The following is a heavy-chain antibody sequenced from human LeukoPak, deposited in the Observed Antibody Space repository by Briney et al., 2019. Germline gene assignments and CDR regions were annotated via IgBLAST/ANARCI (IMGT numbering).Heavy chain of an antibody. Sequence: GGSLRLSCAASGFTFSSYAMSWVRQAPGNGLEWVSAISGSGGSTYYADSVKGRFTISRDNSKNTLYLQMNSLRAEDTAVYYCAKVPGYCSGGSCSKFDYWGQGTLVTVSS. CDR1: GFTFSSYA. J-gene: IGHJ4*02. CDR3: AKVPGYCSGGSCSKFDY. V-gene: IGHV3-23*01. D-gene: IGHD2-15*01. CDR2: ISGSGGST.